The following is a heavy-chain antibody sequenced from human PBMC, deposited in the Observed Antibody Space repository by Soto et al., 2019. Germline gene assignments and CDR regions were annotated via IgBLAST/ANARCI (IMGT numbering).Heavy chain of an antibody. CDR2: ISGSGGST. V-gene: IGHV3-23*01. J-gene: IGHJ4*02. D-gene: IGHD6-19*01. Sequence: GGSLRLSCAASGFTFSSYAMSWVRQAPGKGLEWVSAISGSGGSTYYADSVKGRFTISRDNSKNTLYLQMNSLRAEDTAVYYCAKDYSSGWDSEINYFDYWGQGTLVTVSS. CDR3: AKDYSSGWDSEINYFDY. CDR1: GFTFSSYA.